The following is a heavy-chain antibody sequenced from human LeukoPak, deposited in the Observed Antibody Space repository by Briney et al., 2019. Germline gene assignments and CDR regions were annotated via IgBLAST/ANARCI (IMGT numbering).Heavy chain of an antibody. CDR1: VFTFSTYW. V-gene: IGHV3-7*01. J-gene: IGHJ4*02. D-gene: IGHD5-12*01. CDR3: AKGGHFNFDY. Sequence: GWSLRVSCAASVFTFSTYWMKWVRQAPGQGLEWVASIKEDGSDKYYVDSVKGRFSISRDNAKNSLYLQMNSLRTEDTAVYYCAKGGHFNFDYWGQGTLVTVSS. CDR2: IKEDGSDK.